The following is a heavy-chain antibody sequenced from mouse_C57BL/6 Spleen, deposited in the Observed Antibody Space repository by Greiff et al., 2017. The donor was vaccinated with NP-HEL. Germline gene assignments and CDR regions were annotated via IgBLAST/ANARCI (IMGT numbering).Heavy chain of an antibody. CDR1: GFTFSDYG. D-gene: IGHD1-1*01. J-gene: IGHJ2*01. CDR2: ISSGSSTI. CDR3: ARDYYYGSTNFDY. Sequence: EVHLVESGGGLVKPGGSLKLSCAASGFTFSDYGMHWVRQAPEKGLEWVAYISSGSSTIYYADTVKGRFTISRDNAKNTLFLQMTSLRSEDTAMYYCARDYYYGSTNFDYWGQGTTLTVSS. V-gene: IGHV5-17*01.